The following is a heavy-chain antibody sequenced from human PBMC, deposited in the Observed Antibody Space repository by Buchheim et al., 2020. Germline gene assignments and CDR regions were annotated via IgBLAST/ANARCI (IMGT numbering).Heavy chain of an antibody. CDR3: ARDRGAYYDFWSGYFSGPYYYYGMDV. V-gene: IGHV4-61*08. J-gene: IGHJ6*02. CDR1: GGSISSGGYY. D-gene: IGHD3-3*01. Sequence: QVQLQESGPGLVKPSQTLSLTCTVSGGSISSGGYYWSWIRQPPGKGLEWIGYIYYSGSTNYNPSLKSRVTISVDTSKNQFSLKLSSVTAADTAVYYCARDRGAYYDFWSGYFSGPYYYYGMDVWGQGTT. CDR2: IYYSGST.